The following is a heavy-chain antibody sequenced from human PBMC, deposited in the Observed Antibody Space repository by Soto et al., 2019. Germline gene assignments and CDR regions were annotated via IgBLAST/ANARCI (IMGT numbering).Heavy chain of an antibody. CDR2: ISGSGGST. CDR3: AKELGLPDYDFWSGYGGFDP. D-gene: IGHD3-3*01. V-gene: IGHV3-23*01. CDR1: GFTFSSYA. Sequence: GGSLRLSCAASGFTFSSYAMSWVRQAPGKGLEWVSAISGSGGSTYYADSVKGRFTISRDNSKNTLYLKMNSLRAEDTAVYYWAKELGLPDYDFWSGYGGFDPWGQGTLVTVSS. J-gene: IGHJ5*02.